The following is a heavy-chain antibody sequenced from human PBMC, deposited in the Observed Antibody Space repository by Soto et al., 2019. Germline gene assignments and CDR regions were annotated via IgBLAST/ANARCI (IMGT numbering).Heavy chain of an antibody. CDR3: ARGAFGAYYPDY. Sequence: EVQLVDSGGGLVQPGGSLRLSCAASGFTFSSYWIHWVRQAPGEGLVWVSRIKGDGITTNYADSVKGRFTISRDYAKNTVFLQMNSLRAEATAVYYCARGAFGAYYPDYWGQGTLVTVSS. D-gene: IGHD3-3*01. CDR1: GFTFSSYW. CDR2: IKGDGITT. J-gene: IGHJ4*02. V-gene: IGHV3-74*01.